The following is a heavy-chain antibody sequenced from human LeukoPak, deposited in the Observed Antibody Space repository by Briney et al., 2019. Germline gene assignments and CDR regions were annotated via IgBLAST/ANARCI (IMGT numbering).Heavy chain of an antibody. CDR3: AKGGELLYY. D-gene: IGHD3-10*01. Sequence: GGSLRLSCAASGFTFSSYEMNWVRQAPGKGLEWVSYISSSGSTIYYADSVKGRFTISRDNAKNTLYLQMNSLRAEDTAVYYCAKGGELLYYWGQGTLVTVSS. V-gene: IGHV3-48*03. J-gene: IGHJ4*02. CDR2: ISSSGSTI. CDR1: GFTFSSYE.